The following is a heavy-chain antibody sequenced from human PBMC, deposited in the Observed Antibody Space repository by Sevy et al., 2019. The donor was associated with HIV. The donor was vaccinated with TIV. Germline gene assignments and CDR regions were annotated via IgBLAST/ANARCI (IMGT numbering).Heavy chain of an antibody. V-gene: IGHV3-23*01. CDR1: GFTFSNYA. CDR3: AKGNYYDIRGYQKGNWFDP. Sequence: GGSLRLSCAASGFTFSNYAISWVRQAPGKGLECVSAISASGGNTDYADSVKGRFTISRDNSKNTLYLQMNSLRVEDTAVYYCAKGNYYDIRGYQKGNWFDPWGQGTLVTVSS. CDR2: ISASGGNT. J-gene: IGHJ5*02. D-gene: IGHD3-22*01.